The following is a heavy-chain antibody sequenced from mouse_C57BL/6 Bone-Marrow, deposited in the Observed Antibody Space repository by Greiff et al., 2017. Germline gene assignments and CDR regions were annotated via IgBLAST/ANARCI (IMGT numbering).Heavy chain of an antibody. CDR1: GYTFTSYW. Sequence: QVQLQQPGAELVRPGTSVKLSCKASGYTFTSYWMHWVKQRPGQGLEWIGVIDPSDSYTNYNQKFKGKATLTVDTSSSTAYMQLSSLTSEDSAVYYCARPYCGSSPHWYFDVWGTGTTVTVSS. CDR3: ARPYCGSSPHWYFDV. D-gene: IGHD1-1*01. J-gene: IGHJ1*03. V-gene: IGHV1-59*01. CDR2: IDPSDSYT.